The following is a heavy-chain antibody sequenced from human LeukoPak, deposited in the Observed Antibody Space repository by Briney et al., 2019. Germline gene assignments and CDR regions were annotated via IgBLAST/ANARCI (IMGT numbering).Heavy chain of an antibody. CDR3: ARRWSGRAVYYFDY. D-gene: IGHD3/OR15-3a*01. V-gene: IGHV4-59*08. J-gene: IGHJ4*02. CDR2: IYYSGST. CDR1: GGSISSYY. Sequence: SETLSLACTVSGGSISSYYWSWIRQPPGKGLEWIGYIYYSGSTNYNPSLKSRVTISVDTSKNQFSLKLSSVTAADTAVYYCARRWSGRAVYYFDYWGQGTLVTVSS.